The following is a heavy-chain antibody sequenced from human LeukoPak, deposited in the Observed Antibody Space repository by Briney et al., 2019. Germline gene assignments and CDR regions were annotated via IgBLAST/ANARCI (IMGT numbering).Heavy chain of an antibody. Sequence: PGGSLRLSCAASGFTFSTYWMHWVRHAPGKGLGWVANISPNGETTYQADSAKGRFTISRDSAKNTLYLEMNSLKAEDTAIYYCVRGTSEWKGVDYWGQGTLVKVSS. CDR1: GFTFSTYW. D-gene: IGHD2-2*01. CDR3: VRGTSEWKGVDY. J-gene: IGHJ4*02. CDR2: ISPNGETT. V-gene: IGHV3-74*01.